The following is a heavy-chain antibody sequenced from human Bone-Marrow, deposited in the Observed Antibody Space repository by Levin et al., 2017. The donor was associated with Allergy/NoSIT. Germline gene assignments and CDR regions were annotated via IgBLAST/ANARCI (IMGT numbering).Heavy chain of an antibody. Sequence: SGGSLRLSCAASGFTFSSYAMSWVRQAPGKGLEWVSAISGSGGSTYYADSVKGRFTISRDNSKNTLYLQMNSLRAEDTAVYYCAKFGSVGVVVARDFDYWGQGTLVTVSS. CDR1: GFTFSSYA. J-gene: IGHJ4*02. D-gene: IGHD2-15*01. V-gene: IGHV3-23*01. CDR3: AKFGSVGVVVARDFDY. CDR2: ISGSGGST.